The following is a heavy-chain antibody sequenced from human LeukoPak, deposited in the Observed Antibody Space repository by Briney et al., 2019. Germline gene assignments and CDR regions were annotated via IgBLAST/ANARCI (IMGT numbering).Heavy chain of an antibody. CDR2: IYSGGST. CDR1: GFTFSNYA. V-gene: IGHV3-53*01. D-gene: IGHD3-10*01. J-gene: IGHJ4*02. Sequence: GGSLRLSCVASGFTFSNYAMSWVRQAPGKGLEWVSVIYSGGSTYYADSVKGRFTISRDNSKNTLYLQMNSLRAEDTAVYYCARADKRGYYFDYWGQGTLVIVSS. CDR3: ARADKRGYYFDY.